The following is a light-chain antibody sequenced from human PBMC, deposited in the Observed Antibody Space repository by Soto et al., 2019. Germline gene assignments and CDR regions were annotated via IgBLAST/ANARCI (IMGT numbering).Light chain of an antibody. V-gene: IGLV2-18*01. J-gene: IGLJ1*01. Sequence: QSALTQPPSVSGSPGQSVTISCTGTSSDVGSYNRVSWYQQPPGTAPKLMIYEVSNRPSGVPDRFSGSKSGNTASLTISGLQAEDEADYYCSLYTSSSTFVFGTGTKLNVL. CDR3: SLYTSSSTFV. CDR1: SSDVGSYNR. CDR2: EVS.